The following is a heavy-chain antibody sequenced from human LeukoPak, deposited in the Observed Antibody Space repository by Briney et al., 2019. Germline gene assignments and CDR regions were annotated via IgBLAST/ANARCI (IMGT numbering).Heavy chain of an antibody. CDR2: IYYSGGI. D-gene: IGHD2-21*02. J-gene: IGHJ3*02. Sequence: SDTLSLTCSVSGYSISTSNYWAWIRQPPGRGLEWIGHIYYSGGIYYNPSLKSRVTMSVDTSRNQFSLKLSSVTAVDTAVYYCARKTTAGPTKAAFDIWGQGAMVAVST. CDR3: ARKTTAGPTKAAFDI. CDR1: GYSISTSNY. V-gene: IGHV4-28*05.